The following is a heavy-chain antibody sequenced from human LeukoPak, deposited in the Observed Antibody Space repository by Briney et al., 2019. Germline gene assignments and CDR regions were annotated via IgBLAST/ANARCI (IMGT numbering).Heavy chain of an antibody. CDR3: AKDHRHPTTYYYDSSGYLDY. CDR1: GFTFSDYY. CDR2: ISNSGSTK. J-gene: IGHJ4*02. Sequence: PGGSLRLSCAASGFTFSDYYMSWIRQAPGKGLEWVSYISNSGSTKYYADSVKGRFTISRDNSKNTLYLQMNSLRAEDTAVYYCAKDHRHPTTYYYDSSGYLDYWGQGTLVTVSS. D-gene: IGHD3-22*01. V-gene: IGHV3-11*04.